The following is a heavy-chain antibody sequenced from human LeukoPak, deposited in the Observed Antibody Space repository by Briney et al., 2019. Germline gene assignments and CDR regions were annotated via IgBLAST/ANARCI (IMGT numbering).Heavy chain of an antibody. D-gene: IGHD2-2*01. V-gene: IGHV4-59*08. Sequence: SETLSLTCTVSGGSISNYYWSWIRQPPGKGLEWIGYISYSGSTNYNPSLKSRVTISVDTSKNQFSLKLSSVTAADTAVYYCARIPDIVVVPAAYNWFDPWGQGTLVTVSS. J-gene: IGHJ5*02. CDR1: GGSISNYY. CDR2: ISYSGST. CDR3: ARIPDIVVVPAAYNWFDP.